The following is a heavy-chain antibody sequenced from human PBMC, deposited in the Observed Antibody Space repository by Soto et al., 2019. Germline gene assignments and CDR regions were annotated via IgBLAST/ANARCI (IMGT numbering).Heavy chain of an antibody. CDR2: VRNSGGTT. CDR1: GFTFSDYH. CDR3: AKDPYSYMVTCPDY. J-gene: IGHJ4*02. V-gene: IGHV3-23*01. D-gene: IGHD5-18*01. Sequence: GGSLRLSCTASGFTFSDYHMSWVRQAPGKGLEWVSTVRNSGGTTYYADSVKGRFTISRDNSANTLYLQMNSLRAEDTAVYYCAKDPYSYMVTCPDYWGQGTLVTVSS.